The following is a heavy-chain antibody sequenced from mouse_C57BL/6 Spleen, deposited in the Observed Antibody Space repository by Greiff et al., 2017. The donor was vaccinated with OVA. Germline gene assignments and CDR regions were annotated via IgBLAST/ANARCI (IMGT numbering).Heavy chain of an antibody. Sequence: EVKLQESGPELVKPGASVKMSCKASGYTFTDYNMHWVKQSHGKSLEWIGYINPNNGGTSYNQKFKGKATLTVNKSSSTAYMELRSLTSEDSAVYYCAREDGKGDYYAMDYWGQGTSVTVSS. CDR3: AREDGKGDYYAMDY. CDR2: INPNNGGT. D-gene: IGHD2-1*01. V-gene: IGHV1-22*01. J-gene: IGHJ4*01. CDR1: GYTFTDYN.